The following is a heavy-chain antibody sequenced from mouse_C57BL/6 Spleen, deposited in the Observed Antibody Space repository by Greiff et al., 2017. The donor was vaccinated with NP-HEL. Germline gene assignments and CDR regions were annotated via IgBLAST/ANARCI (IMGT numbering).Heavy chain of an antibody. J-gene: IGHJ1*03. V-gene: IGHV7-3*01. Sequence: EVHLVESGGGLVQPGGSLSLSCAASGFTFTDYYMSWVRQPPGKALEWLGFIRNKAHGYTTEYSASVKGRFTISRDNSQSILYLQMNALRAEDSATYYCARRDYGSREYFDVWGTGTTVTVSS. D-gene: IGHD1-1*01. CDR3: ARRDYGSREYFDV. CDR2: IRNKAHGYTT. CDR1: GFTFTDYY.